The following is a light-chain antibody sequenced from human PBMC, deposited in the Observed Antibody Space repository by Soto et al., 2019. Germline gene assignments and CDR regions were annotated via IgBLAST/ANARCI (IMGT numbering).Light chain of an antibody. J-gene: IGKJ5*01. CDR2: AAS. V-gene: IGKV1-9*01. CDR1: QDIKSY. CDR3: QQFKTYPVT. Sequence: DIQLTQSPSFLSASVGDRVTITCRASQDIKSYLAWYQVKPGKAPNLLVYAASTLQTGVPSKFSGSGSGTEFALTISGLQPEDSATYFCQQFKTYPVTFGQGTRLE.